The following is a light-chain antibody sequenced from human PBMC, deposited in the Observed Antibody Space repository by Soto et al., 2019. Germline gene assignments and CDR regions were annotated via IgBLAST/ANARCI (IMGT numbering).Light chain of an antibody. Sequence: DIQMTQSPSSLSASVGDRVTITCRASQGISNYLAWYQQKPGKVPKLLIYAASTLQSGVPSRFSGSGSGTDFTLTISGLQPEDVATYFCQKYNNVPLTFGGGTKVEIK. CDR1: QGISNY. CDR3: QKYNNVPLT. V-gene: IGKV1-27*01. CDR2: AAS. J-gene: IGKJ4*01.